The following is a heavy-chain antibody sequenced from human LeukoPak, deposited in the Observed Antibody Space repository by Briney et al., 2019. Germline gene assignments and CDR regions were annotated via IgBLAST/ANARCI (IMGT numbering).Heavy chain of an antibody. CDR1: GFTFSSYG. CDR3: AKDQTFSQDFWSGYTFPDYMDV. V-gene: IGHV3-30*02. CDR2: IRYDGSNK. Sequence: GGSLRLSFAASGFTFSSYGMHWVRQAPGKGLEWVAFIRYDGSNKYYADSVKGRFTISRDNSKNTLYLQMNSLRAEDTAVYYCAKDQTFSQDFWSGYTFPDYMDVWGKGTTVTVSS. J-gene: IGHJ6*03. D-gene: IGHD3-3*01.